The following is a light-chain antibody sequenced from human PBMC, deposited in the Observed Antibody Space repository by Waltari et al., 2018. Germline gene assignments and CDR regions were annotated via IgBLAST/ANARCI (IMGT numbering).Light chain of an antibody. CDR3: SSYTSSSTVV. J-gene: IGLJ2*01. Sequence: QSALTQPASVSGSPGQSITISCTGTSSDVGGYHYVYWYQQRPGKAPKLMSYDVSKRPSGVSNHLSGSKAGNTDSLTTAGLQAEDEADYYCSSYTSSSTVVFGGGTKLSVL. CDR2: DVS. V-gene: IGLV2-14*01. CDR1: SSDVGGYHY.